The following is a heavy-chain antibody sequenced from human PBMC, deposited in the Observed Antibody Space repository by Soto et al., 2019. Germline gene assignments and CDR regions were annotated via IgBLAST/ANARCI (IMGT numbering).Heavy chain of an antibody. J-gene: IGHJ3*02. CDR1: GGSISSYY. D-gene: IGHD3-10*01. V-gene: IGHV4-59*08. Sequence: SETLSLTCTVSGGSISSYYWSWIRQPPGKGLEWIGYIYYSGSTNYNPSLKSRVTISVDTSKNQFSLKLSSVTAADTAVYYCARHANQIIYGSGSYYNAAAFDIWGQATLVTVSS. CDR2: IYYSGST. CDR3: ARHANQIIYGSGSYYNAAAFDI.